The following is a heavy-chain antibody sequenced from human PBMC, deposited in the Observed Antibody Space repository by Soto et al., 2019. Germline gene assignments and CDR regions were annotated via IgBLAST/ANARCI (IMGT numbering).Heavy chain of an antibody. Sequence: PSETLSLTCTVSGGSVSSGSYYWSWIRQPPGKGLEWIGYIYYSGSTNYNPSLKSRVTISVDTSKNQFSLKLSSVTAADTAVYYCAREKWELPRSYGMDVWGQGTTATVSS. V-gene: IGHV4-61*01. CDR2: IYYSGST. CDR1: GGSVSSGSYY. D-gene: IGHD1-26*01. CDR3: AREKWELPRSYGMDV. J-gene: IGHJ6*02.